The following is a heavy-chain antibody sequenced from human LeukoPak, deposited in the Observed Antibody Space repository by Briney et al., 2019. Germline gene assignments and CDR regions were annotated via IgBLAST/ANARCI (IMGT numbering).Heavy chain of an antibody. J-gene: IGHJ5*02. Sequence: GGSLRPSCAASGFTFSSYSMNWVRQAPGKGLEWVSSISSSSSYIYYADSVKGRFTISRDNAKNSLYLQMNSLRAEDTAVYYCARESMYQLHDNWFDPWGQGTLVTVSS. CDR1: GFTFSSYS. V-gene: IGHV3-21*01. CDR2: ISSSSSYI. CDR3: ARESMYQLHDNWFDP. D-gene: IGHD2-2*01.